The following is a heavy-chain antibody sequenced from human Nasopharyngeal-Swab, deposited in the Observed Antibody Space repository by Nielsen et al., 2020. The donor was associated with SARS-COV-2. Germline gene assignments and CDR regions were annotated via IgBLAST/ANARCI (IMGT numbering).Heavy chain of an antibody. Sequence: SETLSLTCAVYGGSFSGYYWSWLRPPPGKGLEWLGEINHSGSTNSNPSLKSRVTISVDTSKNQFALKLSSVTAADTAVYYCARGIGQYYYDSSGYYFFDYWGQGTLVTVSS. J-gene: IGHJ4*02. CDR1: GGSFSGYY. CDR2: INHSGST. V-gene: IGHV4-34*01. D-gene: IGHD3-22*01. CDR3: ARGIGQYYYDSSGYYFFDY.